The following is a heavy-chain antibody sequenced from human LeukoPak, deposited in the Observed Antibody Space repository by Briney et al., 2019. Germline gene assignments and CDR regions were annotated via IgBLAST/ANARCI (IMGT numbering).Heavy chain of an antibody. CDR3: AKESGSYDV. D-gene: IGHD3-10*01. Sequence: SGGSLRLSCAASGFTFSSYAMAWVRQAPGKGLEWVSSISGSGGTAHYADSVKGRFTISRDNSKNTVYVQMNSLRVEDTAAYYCAKESGSYDVWGQGTTVTVSS. V-gene: IGHV3-23*01. CDR2: ISGSGGTA. J-gene: IGHJ6*02. CDR1: GFTFSSYA.